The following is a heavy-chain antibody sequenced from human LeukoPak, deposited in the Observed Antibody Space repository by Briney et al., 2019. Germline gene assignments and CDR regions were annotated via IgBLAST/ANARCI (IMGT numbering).Heavy chain of an antibody. V-gene: IGHV3-23*01. D-gene: IGHD6-13*01. CDR1: GFTFSSYA. CDR3: AKGSSNWRDYYYFDY. CDR2: ISDSGGST. Sequence: GSLKLSCAASGFTFSSYAVSWVRQAPGKGLAWVSAISDSGGSTQYAVSVKGRFIISRDNSKNTLYLQMNSLRVEDTAVYYCAKGSSNWRDYYYFDYWGQGTLVTVSS. J-gene: IGHJ4*02.